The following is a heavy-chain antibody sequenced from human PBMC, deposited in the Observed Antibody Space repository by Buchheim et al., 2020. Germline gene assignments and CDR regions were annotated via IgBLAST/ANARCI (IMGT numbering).Heavy chain of an antibody. CDR1: GFTFSSYG. CDR2: IWYDGSNK. CDR3: ARAGLGYCSSTSCYRPFYYGMDV. J-gene: IGHJ6*02. D-gene: IGHD2-2*01. V-gene: IGHV3-33*01. Sequence: QVQLVESGGGVVQPGRSLRLSCAASGFTFSSYGMHWVRQAPGKGLEWVAVIWYDGSNKYYADSVKGRFTISRDNSKNTLYLQRNSLRAEDTAVYYCARAGLGYCSSTSCYRPFYYGMDVWGQGTT.